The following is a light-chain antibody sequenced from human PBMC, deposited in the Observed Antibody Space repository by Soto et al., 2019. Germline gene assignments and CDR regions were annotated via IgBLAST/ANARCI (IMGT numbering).Light chain of an antibody. CDR2: GTS. V-gene: IGKV3-20*01. J-gene: IGKJ2*01. CDR3: QQYGTSPYT. CDR1: QSVRSAY. Sequence: ENVLTQSPGTLCLSPGERATLSCRASQSVRSAYLAWYQQKPGQSPRLLIYGTSSRATGIPDRFSGSGSGTDFTLTISRLEPGDFAVYLCQQYGTSPYTFGQGTKLAIK.